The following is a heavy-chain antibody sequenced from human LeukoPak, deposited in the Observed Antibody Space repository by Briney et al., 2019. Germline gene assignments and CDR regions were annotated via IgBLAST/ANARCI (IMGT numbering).Heavy chain of an antibody. CDR2: ISSSGSAI. V-gene: IGHV3-11*01. J-gene: IGHJ4*02. CDR1: GFTFSDYY. D-gene: IGHD2-21*02. CDR3: ARDRGGDRIDY. Sequence: NPGGSLRLSCAASGFTFSDYYMNWIRQAPGKGLEWVSYISSSGSAIYYAGSVKGRSTISRDNAKNSLYLQMNSLRAEDTAVYYCARDRGGDRIDYWGQGTLVTVSS.